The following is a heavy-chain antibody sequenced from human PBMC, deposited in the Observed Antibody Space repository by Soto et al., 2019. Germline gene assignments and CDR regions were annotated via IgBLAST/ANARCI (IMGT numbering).Heavy chain of an antibody. V-gene: IGHV4-39*01. J-gene: IGHJ5*02. Sequence: PSETLSLTCTVSGGSISSSSNYWGWIRQPPGKGLEWIGSIYYSGSTYYNPSLKSRVTISVDTSKNQFSLKLSSVTAADTAVYYCAKSRLLRFDPWGQGTLVTVSS. CDR1: GGSISSSSNY. CDR3: AKSRLLRFDP. D-gene: IGHD2-15*01. CDR2: IYYSGST.